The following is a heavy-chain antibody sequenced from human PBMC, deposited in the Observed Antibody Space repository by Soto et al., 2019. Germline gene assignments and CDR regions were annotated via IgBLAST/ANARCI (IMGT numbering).Heavy chain of an antibody. CDR3: ARRSRKPGYCYGGGCYHFDY. D-gene: IGHD2-15*01. CDR1: GGSISTTNR. Sequence: QVQLQESDPGQVKPSGTLSLTCDVSGGSISTTNRWSWVRQSPGKGLEWIGEVYDSGDTNYNPSLRSRLTISVDKSNNQFSLNLSSVTAADTAVYYCARRSRKPGYCYGGGCYHFDYWGQGALVTVSS. J-gene: IGHJ4*02. CDR2: VYDSGDT. V-gene: IGHV4-4*02.